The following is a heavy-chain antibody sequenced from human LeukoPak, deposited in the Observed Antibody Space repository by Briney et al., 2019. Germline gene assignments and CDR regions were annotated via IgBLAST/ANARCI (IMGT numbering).Heavy chain of an antibody. V-gene: IGHV3-21*01. CDR1: GFTFSSYS. Sequence: GGALRLSCAASGFTFSSYSMNWVRQAPGKGLEWVSSISSSSSYIYYADSVKGRFTISRDNAKNSLYLQMNSLRAEDTAVYYCARTGSYGHNFDYWGQGTLVTVSS. CDR3: ARTGSYGHNFDY. D-gene: IGHD5-18*01. CDR2: ISSSSSYI. J-gene: IGHJ4*02.